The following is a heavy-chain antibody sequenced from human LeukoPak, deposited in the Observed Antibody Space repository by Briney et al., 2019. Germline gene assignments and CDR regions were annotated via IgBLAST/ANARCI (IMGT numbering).Heavy chain of an antibody. Sequence: SVKVSCKASGYTFTGYYMHWVRQAPGQGLEWMGWINPNSGGTNYAQKFQGRVTMTRDTSISTAYMELSRLRSEDTAVYYCARDWVAGRQNQDYWGQGTLVTVSS. CDR1: GYTFTGYY. D-gene: IGHD6-19*01. J-gene: IGHJ4*02. CDR3: ARDWVAGRQNQDY. V-gene: IGHV1-2*02. CDR2: INPNSGGT.